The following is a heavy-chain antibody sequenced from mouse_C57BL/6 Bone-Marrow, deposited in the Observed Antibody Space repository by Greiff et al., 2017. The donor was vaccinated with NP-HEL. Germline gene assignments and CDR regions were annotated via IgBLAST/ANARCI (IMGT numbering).Heavy chain of an antibody. CDR3: ARSPLYDGYYVPWFAY. CDR2: IDPSDSYT. Sequence: QVQLQQPGAELVMPGASVKLSCKASGYTFTSYWMHWVKQRPGQGLEWIGGIDPSDSYTNYNQKFKGKSTLTVDKSSSTAYMQLSSLTSEDSAVYYCARSPLYDGYYVPWFAYWGQGTLVTVSA. J-gene: IGHJ3*01. CDR1: GYTFTSYW. V-gene: IGHV1-69*01. D-gene: IGHD2-3*01.